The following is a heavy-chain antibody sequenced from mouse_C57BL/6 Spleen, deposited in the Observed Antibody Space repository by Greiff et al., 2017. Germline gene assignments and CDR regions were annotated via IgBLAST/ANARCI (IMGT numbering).Heavy chain of an antibody. V-gene: IGHV5-4*03. Sequence: DVMLVESGGGLVKPGGSLKLSCAASGFTFSSYAMSWVRQTPEKRLEWVATISDGGSYTYYPDNVKGRFTISRDNAKNNLYLQMSHLKSEDTAMYYCARVGYGSSRYYFDYWGQGTTLTVSS. CDR2: ISDGGSYT. CDR3: ARVGYGSSRYYFDY. D-gene: IGHD1-1*01. J-gene: IGHJ2*01. CDR1: GFTFSSYA.